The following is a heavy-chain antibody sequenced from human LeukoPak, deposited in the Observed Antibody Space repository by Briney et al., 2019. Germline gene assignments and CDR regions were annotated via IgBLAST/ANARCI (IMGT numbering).Heavy chain of an antibody. D-gene: IGHD3-22*01. CDR1: DGSISGYY. CDR2: IYSSGDT. V-gene: IGHV4-4*07. CDR3: ARAKYYYDSSGYYYVGAFDI. Sequence: SETLSLTCRVSDGSISGYYWSWIRQSAGKGLEWIGRIYSSGDTTYSPLLKTRVTMSVDTSKNQFSLKLSSVTAADTAVYYCARAKYYYDSSGYYYVGAFDIWGQGTMVTVSS. J-gene: IGHJ3*02.